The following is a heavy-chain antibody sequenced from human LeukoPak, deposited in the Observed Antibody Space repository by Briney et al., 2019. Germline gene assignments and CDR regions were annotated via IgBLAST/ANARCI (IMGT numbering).Heavy chain of an antibody. CDR1: GYTFTGYY. CDR3: ATYPSKYYYYNGMDV. J-gene: IGHJ6*02. D-gene: IGHD2/OR15-2a*01. CDR2: INPNSGGT. Sequence: EASVKVSCKASGYTFTGYYMHWVRQAPGQGLEWMGWINPNSGGTNYAQKFQGRVTMTEDTSTDTAYMELSSLRSEDTAVYYCATYPSKYYYYNGMDVWGQGTTVTVSS. V-gene: IGHV1-2*02.